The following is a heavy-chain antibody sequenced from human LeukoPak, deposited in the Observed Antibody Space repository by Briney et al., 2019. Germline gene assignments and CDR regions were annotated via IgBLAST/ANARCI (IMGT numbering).Heavy chain of an antibody. V-gene: IGHV1-24*01. D-gene: IGHD3-10*01. J-gene: IGHJ6*04. CDR2: FEPEEGET. Sequence: GAPVKISCKVSGDTLTELSMHCGREAPGKGGEWMGGFEPEEGETIYAQKFHGRVTMTADTYTGTAYMELSSARSEDTAVYNCATDFEGSWSSGRYYYYGMDVWGKGPAVTVSS. CDR3: ATDFEGSWSSGRYYYYGMDV. CDR1: GDTLTELS.